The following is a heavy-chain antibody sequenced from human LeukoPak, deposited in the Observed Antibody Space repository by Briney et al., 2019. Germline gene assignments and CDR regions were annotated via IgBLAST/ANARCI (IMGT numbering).Heavy chain of an antibody. CDR1: GFTFSSYS. CDR2: ISSSSRYI. V-gene: IGHV3-21*01. Sequence: GGSLRLSCAASGFTFSSYSMNWVRQAPGKGLEWVSFISSSSRYIYYADSVKGRFTISRDNAKNSLYLQMNSLRVEDTAVYYCARDNGWGRYYFDSWGQGTLPPSPQ. CDR3: ARDNGWGRYYFDS. D-gene: IGHD6-19*01. J-gene: IGHJ4*02.